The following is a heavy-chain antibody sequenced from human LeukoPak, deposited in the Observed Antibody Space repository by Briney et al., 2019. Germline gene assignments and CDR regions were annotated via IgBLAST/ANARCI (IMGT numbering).Heavy chain of an antibody. D-gene: IGHD5-18*01. J-gene: IGHJ4*02. V-gene: IGHV3-23*01. Sequence: GGSLRLSCAASGFTFSSYATSWVRQAPGKGLEWVSAISGSGGSTYYADSVKGRFTISRDNSKNTLYLQMNSLRAEDTAVYYCAKDRVRGYSYGYCDYWGQGTLVTVSS. CDR2: ISGSGGST. CDR1: GFTFSSYA. CDR3: AKDRVRGYSYGYCDY.